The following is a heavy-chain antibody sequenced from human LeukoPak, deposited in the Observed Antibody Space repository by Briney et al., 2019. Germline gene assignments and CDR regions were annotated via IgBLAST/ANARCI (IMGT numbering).Heavy chain of an antibody. D-gene: IGHD3-10*01. CDR2: ISYDGSNK. CDR1: GFTFSSYA. CDR3: AKDIGYGSGIDAFDI. Sequence: GGSLRLSCAASGFTFSSYAMHWVRQAPGKGLEWVAVISYDGSNKYYADSVKGRFTISRDNAKNSLYLQMNSLRAEDTALYYCAKDIGYGSGIDAFDIWGQGTMVTVSS. J-gene: IGHJ3*02. V-gene: IGHV3-30-3*01.